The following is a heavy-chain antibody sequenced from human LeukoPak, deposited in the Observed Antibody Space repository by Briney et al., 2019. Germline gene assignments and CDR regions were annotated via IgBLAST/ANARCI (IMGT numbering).Heavy chain of an antibody. CDR3: ATSDYYGSGSYPRHYYYYYYMDV. CDR1: GYTFTSYG. CDR2: ISAYNGNT. Sequence: GASVKVSCKASGYTFTSYGISWVRQAPGQGLEWMGWISAYNGNTNYAQKLQGRVTMTTDTSTSTAYMELRSLRSDDTAVYYCATSDYYGSGSYPRHYYYYYYMDVWGKGTTVTVSS. V-gene: IGHV1-18*01. D-gene: IGHD3-10*01. J-gene: IGHJ6*03.